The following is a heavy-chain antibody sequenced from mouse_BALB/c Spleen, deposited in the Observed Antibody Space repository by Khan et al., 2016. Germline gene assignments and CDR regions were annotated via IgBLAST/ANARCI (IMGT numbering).Heavy chain of an antibody. Sequence: EVQLQESGPDLVKPSQSLSLTCTVTGYSITSGYGWHWIRQFPGNKLEWMGYIHYSGSTNYNQSLTSRISITRDTSRNQFFLQLNSVTTEDTATYFCALYGNYLPTYWGQGTLVTVSA. CDR3: ALYGNYLPTY. CDR1: GYSITSGYG. D-gene: IGHD2-1*01. V-gene: IGHV3-1*02. J-gene: IGHJ3*01. CDR2: IHYSGST.